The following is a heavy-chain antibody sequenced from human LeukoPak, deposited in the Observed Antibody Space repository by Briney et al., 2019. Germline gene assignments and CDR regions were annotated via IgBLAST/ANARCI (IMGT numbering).Heavy chain of an antibody. CDR2: IYYSGST. CDR3: ARGRPNDY. J-gene: IGHJ4*02. CDR1: GGSISSSSYY. V-gene: IGHV4-39*01. Sequence: PSETLSLTCTVSGGSISSSSYYWGWIRQPPGKGLEWIGSIYYSGSTYYNPSLKSRVTISVDTSKNQFSLKLSSVTAADTAVYYCARGRPNDYWGQGTLVTVSS.